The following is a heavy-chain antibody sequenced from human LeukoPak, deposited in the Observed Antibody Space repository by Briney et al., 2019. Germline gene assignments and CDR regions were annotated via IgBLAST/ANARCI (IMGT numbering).Heavy chain of an antibody. CDR1: GYTFTGYY. V-gene: IGHV1-2*02. J-gene: IGHJ3*02. CDR2: INPNSGGT. CDR3: ARWGGATLEAFDI. Sequence: ASVKVSCKASGYTFTGYYMHWVRQAPGQELEWMGWINPNSGGTNYAQKFQGRVTMTRDTSISTAYMELSRLRSDDTAVYYCARWGGATLEAFDIWGQGTMVTVSS. D-gene: IGHD1-26*01.